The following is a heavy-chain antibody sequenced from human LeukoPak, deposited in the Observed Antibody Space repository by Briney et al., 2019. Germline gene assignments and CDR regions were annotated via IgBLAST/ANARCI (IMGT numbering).Heavy chain of an antibody. D-gene: IGHD5-18*01. CDR3: ELQLWYGGLLIDY. CDR2: INTDGGTT. J-gene: IGHJ4*02. Sequence: GGSLRLSCAASGFTFSTFAMQWVRQAPEKGLEYVSGINTDGGTTFYANSVKGRFTISRDNPKNTLYLQMGSLRAEDTAVYYCELQLWYGGLLIDYWGQGTLVTVSS. CDR1: GFTFSTFA. V-gene: IGHV3-64*01.